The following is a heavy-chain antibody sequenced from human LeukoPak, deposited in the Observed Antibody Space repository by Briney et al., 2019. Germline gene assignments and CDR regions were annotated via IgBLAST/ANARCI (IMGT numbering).Heavy chain of an antibody. D-gene: IGHD1-1*01. V-gene: IGHV3-48*03. CDR3: AYNNNEGASDI. J-gene: IGHJ3*02. Sequence: PGGSLRLSCVGSGFTLSTYEMNWVRQAPGKGLEWISYIDTSDSTIYYADSVKGRFTISRDNAKNSLYLQMNSLRAEDTGVYFCAYNNNEGASDIWGQGTMVTVSS. CDR1: GFTLSTYE. CDR2: IDTSDSTI.